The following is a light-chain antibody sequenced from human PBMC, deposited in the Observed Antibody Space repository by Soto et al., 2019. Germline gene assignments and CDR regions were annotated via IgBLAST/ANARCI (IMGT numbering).Light chain of an antibody. CDR1: QSVSSSY. V-gene: IGKV3-20*01. CDR3: QQYGSSPPNT. Sequence: EIVLTQSPGTLSLSPGERATLSCRASQSVSSSYLAWYQQKPGQAPRLLIYGASSRATGIPDRFSGSGSGTDFTLTISSLEPEDFAVYYCQQYGSSPPNTFGQGTKVDI. CDR2: GAS. J-gene: IGKJ1*01.